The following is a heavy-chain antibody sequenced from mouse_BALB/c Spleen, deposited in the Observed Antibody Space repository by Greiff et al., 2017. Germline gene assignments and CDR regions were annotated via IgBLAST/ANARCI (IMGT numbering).Heavy chain of an antibody. D-gene: IGHD2-10*01. CDR1: GYTFTSYW. V-gene: IGHV1-7*01. Sequence: VQLQQSGAELAKPGASVKMSCKASGYTFTSYWMHWVKQRPGQGLEWIGYINPSTGYTEYNQKFKDKATLTADKSSSTAYMQLSSLTSEDSAVYYCARSYYGNYEAMDYWGQGTSVTVSS. CDR2: INPSTGYT. CDR3: ARSYYGNYEAMDY. J-gene: IGHJ4*01.